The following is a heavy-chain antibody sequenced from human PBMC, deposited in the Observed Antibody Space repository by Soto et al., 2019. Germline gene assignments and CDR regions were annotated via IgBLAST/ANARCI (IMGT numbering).Heavy chain of an antibody. D-gene: IGHD6-6*01. CDR3: ARNESSNLYGMDV. J-gene: IGHJ6*02. V-gene: IGHV3-21*01. Sequence: PGESLRLSCAASGFTFSTYSMNWVRQAPGKGLEWVSSISSSSFSINYADSVKGRFSISRDNAQNSLHLQMNNLRAEDTAVYYCARNESSNLYGMDVWGQGITVTVSS. CDR1: GFTFSTYS. CDR2: ISSSSFSI.